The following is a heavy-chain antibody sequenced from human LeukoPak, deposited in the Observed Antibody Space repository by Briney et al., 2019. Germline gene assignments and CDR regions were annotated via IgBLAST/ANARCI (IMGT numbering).Heavy chain of an antibody. CDR3: AKDRGDYFDY. D-gene: IGHD5-24*01. Sequence: GGSLRPSCAASGFTFSSYGMHWVRQAPGKGLEWVAFIRYDGSNKYYADSVKGRFTISRDNSKNTLYLQMNSLRVEDTAVYYCAKDRGDYFDYWGQGTLVTVSS. J-gene: IGHJ4*02. CDR2: IRYDGSNK. CDR1: GFTFSSYG. V-gene: IGHV3-30*02.